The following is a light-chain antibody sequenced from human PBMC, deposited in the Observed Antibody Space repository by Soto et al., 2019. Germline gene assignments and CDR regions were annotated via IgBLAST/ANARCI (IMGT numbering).Light chain of an antibody. CDR1: NSALTVYNF. CDR2: DVS. CDR3: NSYSRSSSV. V-gene: IGLV2-14*03. Sequence: SALTQPASVSGSPGQSITISCTGTNSALTVYNFVSWYQHHPGKAPKLIIYDVSNRPSGVSNRFSGSKSGNTASLTISGLQAEDEADYYCNSYSRSSSVFGTGTKLTVL. J-gene: IGLJ1*01.